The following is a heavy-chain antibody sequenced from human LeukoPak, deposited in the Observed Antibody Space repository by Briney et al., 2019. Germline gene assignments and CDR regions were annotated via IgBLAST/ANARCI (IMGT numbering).Heavy chain of an antibody. J-gene: IGHJ6*03. CDR1: GFTFSDYY. D-gene: IGHD3-16*02. CDR2: ISSSGSTI. V-gene: IGHV3-11*04. Sequence: GGSLRLSCAASGFTFSDYYMSWIHQAPGKGLEWVSYISSSGSTIYYADSVKGRFTISRDNAKNSLYLQMNSLRAEDTAVYYCARDFPPVFRLGELSLLDRNYYYYYMDVWGKGTTVTVSS. CDR3: ARDFPPVFRLGELSLLDRNYYYYYMDV.